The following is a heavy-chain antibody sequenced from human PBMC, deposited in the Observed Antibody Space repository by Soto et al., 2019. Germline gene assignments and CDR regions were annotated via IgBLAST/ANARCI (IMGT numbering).Heavy chain of an antibody. Sequence: GGSLRLSCAASGFTFSSYGMHWVRQAPGKGLEWVAVIWYDGSNKYYADSVKGRFTISRDNSKNTLYLQMNSLRAEDTAVYYCARGGGIAAAGSDFDYWGQGTLVTVSS. CDR3: ARGGGIAAAGSDFDY. D-gene: IGHD6-13*01. CDR2: IWYDGSNK. V-gene: IGHV3-33*01. J-gene: IGHJ4*02. CDR1: GFTFSSYG.